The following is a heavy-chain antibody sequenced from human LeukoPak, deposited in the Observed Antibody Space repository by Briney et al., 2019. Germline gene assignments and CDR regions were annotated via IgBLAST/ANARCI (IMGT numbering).Heavy chain of an antibody. D-gene: IGHD3-10*02. V-gene: IGHV3-48*03. CDR1: GFTFSSYE. Sequence: GGSLRLSCAASGFTFSSYEKNWFRQAPGEGLEWVTYISSSGSTIYYADSVKGRFTISRDNAKNSLYLQMNSLRAEDTAVYYCAELGITMIGGVWGKGTTVTISS. J-gene: IGHJ6*04. CDR2: ISSSGSTI. CDR3: AELGITMIGGV.